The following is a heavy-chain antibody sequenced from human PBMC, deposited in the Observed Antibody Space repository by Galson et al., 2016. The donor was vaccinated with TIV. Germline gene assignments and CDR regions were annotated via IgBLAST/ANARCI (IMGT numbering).Heavy chain of an antibody. CDR3: ARISGYSDSSGHYIPRSFDY. V-gene: IGHV2-70*11. CDR1: GFSLDSDGMC. CDR2: IDWDDDK. Sequence: PALVTPTQTLTLTCTFSGFSLDSDGMCVNWIRQPPGKALEWLARIDWDDDKSYTSSLKTRLTISKDTTKNQVVLTMTNMDPVDTATYYCARISGYSDSSGHYIPRSFDYWGQGALVTVSS. J-gene: IGHJ4*02. D-gene: IGHD3-22*01.